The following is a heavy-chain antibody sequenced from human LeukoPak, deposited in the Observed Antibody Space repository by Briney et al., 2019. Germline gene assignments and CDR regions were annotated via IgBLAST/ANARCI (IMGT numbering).Heavy chain of an antibody. CDR3: ARLLRRGYCSSTSCNPFDY. J-gene: IGHJ4*02. Sequence: SETLSLTCAVSGGSISSSIYYWGWIRQAPGKGLEWIGSIYYSGSTYYNPSLKSRVTISVGTSKNQFSLKLSSVTAADTAVYYCARLLRRGYCSSTSCNPFDYWGQGTLVTVSS. CDR2: IYYSGST. CDR1: GGSISSSIYY. V-gene: IGHV4-39*01. D-gene: IGHD2-2*01.